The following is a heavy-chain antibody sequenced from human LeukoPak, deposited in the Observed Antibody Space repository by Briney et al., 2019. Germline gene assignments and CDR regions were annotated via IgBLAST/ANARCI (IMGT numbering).Heavy chain of an antibody. CDR3: ARDTYDAFDI. V-gene: IGHV4-34*01. D-gene: IGHD2-2*02. CDR2: INHSGST. CDR1: GGSFSGYY. Sequence: ASETVSLTCAVYGGSFSGYYWSWIRQPPGKGLEWIGEINHSGSTNYNPSLKSRVTISVDTSKNQFSLKLSSVTAADTAVYYCARDTYDAFDIWGQGTMVTVSS. J-gene: IGHJ3*02.